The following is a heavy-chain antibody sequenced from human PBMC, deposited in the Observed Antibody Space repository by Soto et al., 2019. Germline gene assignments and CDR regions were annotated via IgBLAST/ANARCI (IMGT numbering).Heavy chain of an antibody. D-gene: IGHD6-13*01. V-gene: IGHV4-59*01. CDR3: AREGVSSSWYYYYALDV. CDR1: GGSISSYY. CDR2: IYYSGST. Sequence: SETLSLTCAVSGGSISSYYWSWIRQPPGKGLEWIGYIYYSGSTNYSPSLKSRVTISVDTSKNQFSLNLSSVTAADTAVYYCAREGVSSSWYYYYALDVWGQGTTVTVSS. J-gene: IGHJ6*02.